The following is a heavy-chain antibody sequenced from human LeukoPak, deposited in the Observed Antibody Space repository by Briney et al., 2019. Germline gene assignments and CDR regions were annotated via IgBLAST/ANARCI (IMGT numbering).Heavy chain of an antibody. Sequence: GGSLRLSCAASGFTFSNFWMHWVRQAPGKGLVWVSRINSDGSSTNYADSVKGRFTISRDNAKNTLYLQMNSLRAEDTAVYYCAELGITMIGGVWGKGTTVTISS. CDR3: AELGITMIGGV. V-gene: IGHV3-74*01. CDR1: GFTFSNFW. D-gene: IGHD3-10*02. J-gene: IGHJ6*04. CDR2: INSDGSST.